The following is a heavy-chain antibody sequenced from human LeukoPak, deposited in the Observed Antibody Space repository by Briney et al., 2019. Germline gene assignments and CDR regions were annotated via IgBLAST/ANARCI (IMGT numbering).Heavy chain of an antibody. CDR1: GFTFRSYG. CDR3: ARDSGYDLVYGMDV. V-gene: IGHV3-33*01. J-gene: IGHJ6*02. D-gene: IGHD5-12*01. CDR2: TWYDGSNT. Sequence: GGSLRLSCAASGFTFRSYGMHWVRQAPGKGLEWVAITWYDGSNTYYADSVKGRFTISRDNSKNTLYLQMNSLRADDTAVYYRARDSGYDLVYGMDVWGQGTTVTVSS.